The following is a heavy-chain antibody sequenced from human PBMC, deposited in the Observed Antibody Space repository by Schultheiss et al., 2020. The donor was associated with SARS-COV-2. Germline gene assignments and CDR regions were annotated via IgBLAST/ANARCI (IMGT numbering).Heavy chain of an antibody. J-gene: IGHJ4*02. Sequence: SVKVSCKTSGYTFINYGITWVRQAPGQGLEWMGWIIPMLGIANYAQKFQGRVTITADKSTSTAYMELSSLRSEDTAVYYCARGIAAAGTVYWGQGTLVTVSS. D-gene: IGHD6-13*01. CDR1: GYTFINYG. V-gene: IGHV1-69*10. CDR2: IIPMLGIA. CDR3: ARGIAAAGTVY.